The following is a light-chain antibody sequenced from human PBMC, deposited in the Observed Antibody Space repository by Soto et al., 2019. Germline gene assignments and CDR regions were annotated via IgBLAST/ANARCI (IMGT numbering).Light chain of an antibody. V-gene: IGKV3-11*01. CDR1: QSVSSY. Sequence: EIVLTQSPATLSLSPGERATLSCRASQSVSSYLAWYQQKPGQAPSLLIYDASNRATGFPARFSGSGSGTDFTLTISSLEPEDFAVYYCQQGSNWPRTFGQGTKVEIK. CDR3: QQGSNWPRT. J-gene: IGKJ1*01. CDR2: DAS.